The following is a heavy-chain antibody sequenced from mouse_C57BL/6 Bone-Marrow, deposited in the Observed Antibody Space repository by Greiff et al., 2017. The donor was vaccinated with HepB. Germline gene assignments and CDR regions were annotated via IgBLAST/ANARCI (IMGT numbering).Heavy chain of an antibody. CDR2: IFPGSGST. CDR1: GYTFTDYY. D-gene: IGHD2-4*01. J-gene: IGHJ3*01. Sequence: VQGVESGPELVKPGASVKISCKASGYTFTDYYINWVKQRPGQGLEWIGWIFPGSGSTYYNEKFKGKATLTVDKSSSTAYMLLSSLTSEDSAVYFCAREGMGLRLGFAYWGQGTLVTVSA. CDR3: AREGMGLRLGFAY. V-gene: IGHV1-75*01.